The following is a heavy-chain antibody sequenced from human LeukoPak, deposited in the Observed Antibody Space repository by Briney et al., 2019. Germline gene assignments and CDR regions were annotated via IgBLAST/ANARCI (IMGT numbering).Heavy chain of an antibody. Sequence: ASVKASCKASGYTFTSYYMHWVRQAPGQGLEWMGIINPSGGSTSYAQKFQGRVTMTRDTSTSTVYMELSSLRSEDTAVYYCARFSVAATDFDYWGQGTLVTVSS. J-gene: IGHJ4*02. D-gene: IGHD2-15*01. V-gene: IGHV1-46*01. CDR1: GYTFTSYY. CDR2: INPSGGST. CDR3: ARFSVAATDFDY.